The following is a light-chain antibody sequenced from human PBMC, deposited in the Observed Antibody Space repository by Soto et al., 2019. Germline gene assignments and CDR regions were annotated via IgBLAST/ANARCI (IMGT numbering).Light chain of an antibody. Sequence: QSVLTQPASVSGSPGQSISISCTGTSSILGSFNRVSWYQQHPGEAPKLIIYEDNKWPSGISDRFSGSNSGNRASLTISGLQADDEADYHCCSYAGSNTVIFGGGTKLTVL. V-gene: IGLV2-23*01. CDR3: CSYAGSNTVI. CDR2: EDN. CDR1: SSILGSFNR. J-gene: IGLJ2*01.